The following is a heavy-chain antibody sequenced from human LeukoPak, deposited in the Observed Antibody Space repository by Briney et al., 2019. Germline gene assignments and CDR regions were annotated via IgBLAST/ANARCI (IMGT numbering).Heavy chain of an antibody. J-gene: IGHJ4*02. CDR1: GGSISNYY. D-gene: IGHD5-12*01. CDR3: ARSRVATWDFDY. V-gene: IGHV4-59*01. Sequence: SETLSLTCTVSGGSISNYYWSWIRQPPGKGLEWIGYIDYTGSTKYNPSLKSRVTMSVDTSKNQFSLKLSSVTAADTAVYYCARSRVATWDFDYWAREPWSPSPQ. CDR2: IDYTGST.